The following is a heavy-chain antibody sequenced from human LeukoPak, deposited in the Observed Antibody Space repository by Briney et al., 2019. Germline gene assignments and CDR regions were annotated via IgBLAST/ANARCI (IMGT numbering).Heavy chain of an antibody. CDR3: ARDFGDYVGAFDI. D-gene: IGHD4-23*01. CDR2: IYYSGST. J-gene: IGHJ3*02. V-gene: IGHV4-34*01. Sequence: SETLSLTCAVYGGSLSGYYWSWIRQPPGKGLEWIGSIYYSGSTYYNPSLKSRVTISVDTSKNQFSLKLSSVTAADTAVYYCARDFGDYVGAFDIWGQGTMVTVSS. CDR1: GGSLSGYY.